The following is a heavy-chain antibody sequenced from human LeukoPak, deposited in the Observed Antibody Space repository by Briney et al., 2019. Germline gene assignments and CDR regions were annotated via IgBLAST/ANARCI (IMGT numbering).Heavy chain of an antibody. CDR2: ISYDGSNK. J-gene: IGHJ5*02. D-gene: IGHD3-10*01. CDR1: GFTFSSYG. CDR3: AKGGLWFGELMGDWFDP. Sequence: GGSLRLSCAASGFTFSSYGMHWVRQAPGKGLEWVAVISYDGSNKYYADSVKGRFTISRDNYKNTLYLQMNSLRAEDTAVYYCAKGGLWFGELMGDWFDPWGQGTLVTVSS. V-gene: IGHV3-30*18.